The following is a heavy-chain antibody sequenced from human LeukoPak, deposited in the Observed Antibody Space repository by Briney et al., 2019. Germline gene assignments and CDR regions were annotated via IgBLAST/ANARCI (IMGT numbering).Heavy chain of an antibody. J-gene: IGHJ6*03. CDR3: ARGPQWRGDYYYMDV. CDR1: GYSFTNFD. V-gene: IGHV1-8*01. Sequence: GASVKVSCKASGYSFTNFDINWVRQATGQGLEWMGWMNPNSGNKGYAQKFQGRVTMTMNTSITTAYMELSSLRSKDTAVYYCARGPQWRGDYYYMDVWGKGTTVTVSS. D-gene: IGHD6-19*01. CDR2: MNPNSGNK.